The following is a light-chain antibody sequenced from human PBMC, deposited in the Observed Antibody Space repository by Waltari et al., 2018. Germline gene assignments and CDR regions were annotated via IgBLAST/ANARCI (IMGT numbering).Light chain of an antibody. Sequence: IQLPHSPSSLSLPVGDRVTISCRASQNISPWVAWYQHQPGIAPKLLIYETSRLQSGVPSRFSGSGSGTDYTLTINGLQPEDFATYYCQQAKSFPLTFGPGTKVEI. J-gene: IGKJ3*01. CDR2: ETS. CDR3: QQAKSFPLT. CDR1: QNISPW. V-gene: IGKV1-12*01.